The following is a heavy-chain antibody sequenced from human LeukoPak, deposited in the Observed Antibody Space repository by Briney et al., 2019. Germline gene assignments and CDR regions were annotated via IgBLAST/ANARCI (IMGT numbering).Heavy chain of an antibody. D-gene: IGHD6-6*01. CDR3: ARVGYSSSYSLDY. J-gene: IGHJ4*02. V-gene: IGHV4-61*08. CDR2: IYYSGST. Sequence: SQTLSLTCAVSGGSISSGGYSWSWIRQPPGKGLEWIGYIYYSGSTNYNPSLKSRVTISVDTSKNQFSLKLSSVTAADTAVYYCARVGYSSSYSLDYWGQGTLVTVSS. CDR1: GGSISSGGYS.